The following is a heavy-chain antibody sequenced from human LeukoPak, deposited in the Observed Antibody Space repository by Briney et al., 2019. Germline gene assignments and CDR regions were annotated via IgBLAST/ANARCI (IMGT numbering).Heavy chain of an antibody. V-gene: IGHV4-39*01. CDR1: GGSISSSSYY. J-gene: IGHJ5*02. CDR3: ARTWIQLYNWFDP. D-gene: IGHD5-18*01. Sequence: PSETLSLTCTVSGGSISSSSYYWGWIRQPPGKGLEWIGSIYYSGSTYYNPPLKSRFTISVDTSKNQFSLKLSSVTAADTAVYYCARTWIQLYNWFDPWGQGTLVTVSS. CDR2: IYYSGST.